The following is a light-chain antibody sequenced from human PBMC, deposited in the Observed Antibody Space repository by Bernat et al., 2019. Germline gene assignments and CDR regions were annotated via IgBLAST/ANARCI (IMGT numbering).Light chain of an antibody. CDR2: AAS. CDR1: QSISSY. J-gene: IGKJ1*01. Sequence: DIQMTQSPSSLSASVGDRVTITCRASQSISSYLNWYQQKPGKAPKLLIYAASSLQSGVLSRFSGSGSGTDFTLTISSLQPDDFATYYCQQYNSYPWTFGQGTKVEIK. CDR3: QQYNSYPWT. V-gene: IGKV1-39*01.